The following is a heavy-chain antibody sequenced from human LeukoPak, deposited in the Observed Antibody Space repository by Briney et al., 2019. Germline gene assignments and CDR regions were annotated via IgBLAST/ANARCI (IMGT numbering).Heavy chain of an antibody. CDR3: VRGRSGYYFDY. J-gene: IGHJ4*02. Sequence: PEGSLRLSCAASGFTLSDLWMHWVRQAPGKGLVWVSRIGNDASNTAYADSVKGRFTISRDNAKNTLYLQMNSLRVEDTAVYYCVRGRSGYYFDYWGQGTLVTVSS. D-gene: IGHD3-10*01. CDR1: GFTLSDLW. CDR2: IGNDASNT. V-gene: IGHV3-74*01.